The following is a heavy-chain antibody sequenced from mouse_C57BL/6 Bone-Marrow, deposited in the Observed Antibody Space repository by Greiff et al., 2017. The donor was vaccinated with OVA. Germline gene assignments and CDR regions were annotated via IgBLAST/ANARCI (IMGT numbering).Heavy chain of an antibody. CDR2: ISSGGSYT. J-gene: IGHJ3*01. CDR3: AREGDYRTWFAY. Sequence: EVKVVESGGDLVKPGGSLKLSCAASGFTFSSYGMSWVRQTPDKRLEWVATISSGGSYTYYPDSVKGRFTISRDNAKNTLYLQMSSLKSEDTAMYYCAREGDYRTWFAYWGQGTLVTVSA. CDR1: GFTFSSYG. D-gene: IGHD2-14*01. V-gene: IGHV5-6*01.